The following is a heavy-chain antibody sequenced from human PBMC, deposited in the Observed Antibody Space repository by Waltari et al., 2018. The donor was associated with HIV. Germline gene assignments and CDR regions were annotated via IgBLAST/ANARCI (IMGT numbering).Heavy chain of an antibody. J-gene: IGHJ4*02. D-gene: IGHD6-19*01. CDR2: IRKDTDTI. Sequence: QVQLVESGGGLVNPGGSLRLSCATSGFTFSDCYMTWIRQAPGKGLDGVSNIRKDTDTIYYADSVKGRFTISRDNAKNSLYLQMNRLSVEDTAVYYCARLKYSSGFFDYWGQGALVTVSS. CDR1: GFTFSDCY. CDR3: ARLKYSSGFFDY. V-gene: IGHV3-11*01.